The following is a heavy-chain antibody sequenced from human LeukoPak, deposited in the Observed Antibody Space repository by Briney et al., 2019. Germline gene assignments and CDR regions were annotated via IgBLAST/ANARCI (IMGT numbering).Heavy chain of an antibody. Sequence: PSGTLSLTCAVSGGSISSSNWWSWVRQPPGKGLEWIGEIYHSGSTNYNPSLESRVTISVDTSKSQFSLKLSSVTAADTAVYYCARVGPWCFDLWVRGTLVTVSS. V-gene: IGHV4-4*02. CDR2: IYHSGST. J-gene: IGHJ2*01. CDR3: ARVGPWCFDL. CDR1: GGSISSSNW.